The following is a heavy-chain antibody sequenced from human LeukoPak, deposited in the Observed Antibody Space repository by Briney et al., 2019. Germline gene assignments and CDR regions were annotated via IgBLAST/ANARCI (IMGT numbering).Heavy chain of an antibody. CDR3: ARGKRMVRAVIRRFRFDY. V-gene: IGHV4-59*01. CDR2: IYYSGST. Sequence: PSETLSLTCTVSGGSIDNYYWSWIRQPPGKGLEWIGCIYYSGSTNYNPSLESRVTVSVDTSKTQFSLKLSSVTAADTAMYYCARGKRMVRAVIRRFRFDYWGQGTLVTVSS. J-gene: IGHJ4*02. CDR1: GGSIDNYY. D-gene: IGHD3-10*01.